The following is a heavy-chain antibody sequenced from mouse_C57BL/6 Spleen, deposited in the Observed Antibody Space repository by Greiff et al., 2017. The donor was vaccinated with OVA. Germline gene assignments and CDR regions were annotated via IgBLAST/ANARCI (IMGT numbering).Heavy chain of an antibody. D-gene: IGHD3-1*01. CDR3: VRQGSASFAY. Sequence: GGGLVQPKGSLKLSCAASGFSFNTYAMNWVRQAPGKGLEWVARIRSKSNNYATYYADSVKDRFTISRDDSESMLYLQMNNLKTEDTAMYYCVRQGSASFAYGGQGTLVTVSA. CDR2: IRSKSNNYAT. CDR1: GFSFNTYA. J-gene: IGHJ3*01. V-gene: IGHV10-1*01.